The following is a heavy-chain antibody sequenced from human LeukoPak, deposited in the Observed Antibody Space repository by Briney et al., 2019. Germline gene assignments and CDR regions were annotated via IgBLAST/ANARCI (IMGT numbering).Heavy chain of an antibody. Sequence: GGSLKLSCAASGFTFSGSAMHWVRQASGKGQEWVGRIRSKANSYATAYAASVKGRFTISRDDSKNTAYLQMNSLKTEDTAVYYCTRPPKGGFDPWGQGTLVTVSS. V-gene: IGHV3-73*01. J-gene: IGHJ5*02. CDR3: TRPPKGGFDP. CDR2: IRSKANSYAT. CDR1: GFTFSGSA.